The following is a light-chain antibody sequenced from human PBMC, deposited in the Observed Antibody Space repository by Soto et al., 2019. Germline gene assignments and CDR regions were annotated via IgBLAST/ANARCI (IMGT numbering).Light chain of an antibody. V-gene: IGKV1-27*01. CDR3: QQFNTAPLT. J-gene: IGKJ5*01. CDR1: QDISVY. Sequence: DIQMTQSPSSLSASVGDRVTITCRASQDISVYLAWYQQKPGKVPKLLIYSASTLQSGVPSRFNGSGSGTDFTLTISSLQPEDVATYYCQQFNTAPLTFGQGTRLEIK. CDR2: SAS.